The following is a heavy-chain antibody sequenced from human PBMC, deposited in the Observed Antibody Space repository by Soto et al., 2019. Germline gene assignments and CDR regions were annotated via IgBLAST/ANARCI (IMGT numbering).Heavy chain of an antibody. D-gene: IGHD6-13*01. Sequence: QVQLQESGPGLVKPSVTLSLTCAVSGGSISSSNWWRWVRQPPGKGLEWIGEIYHSGSTNYNPSLKSRVTISVDKSKNQFSLKLSSVTAADTAVYYCARALAAAGTSYGMDVWGQGTTVTVSS. CDR2: IYHSGST. CDR3: ARALAAAGTSYGMDV. J-gene: IGHJ6*02. CDR1: GGSISSSNW. V-gene: IGHV4-4*02.